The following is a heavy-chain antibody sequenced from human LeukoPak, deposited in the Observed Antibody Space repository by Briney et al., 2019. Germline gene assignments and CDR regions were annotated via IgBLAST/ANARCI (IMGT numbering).Heavy chain of an antibody. D-gene: IGHD3-10*01. CDR2: ISSSSSYI. CDR1: GFTFSSYG. Sequence: GGSLRLSCAASGFTFSSYGMNWVRQAPGKGLEWVSSISSSSSYIYYADSVKGRFTISRDNAKNTLYLQMNSLRAEDTAVYYCARDYYGSGSFFYYFDYWGQGTVVTVSS. CDR3: ARDYYGSGSFFYYFDY. J-gene: IGHJ4*02. V-gene: IGHV3-21*01.